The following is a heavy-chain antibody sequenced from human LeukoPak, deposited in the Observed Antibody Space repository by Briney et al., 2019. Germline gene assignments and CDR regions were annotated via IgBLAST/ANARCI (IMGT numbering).Heavy chain of an antibody. CDR2: ISSSSSTI. V-gene: IGHV3-48*04. J-gene: IGHJ4*02. CDR1: GFTFSSYS. D-gene: IGHD4-17*01. Sequence: GGSLRLSCAASGFTFSSYSMNWVRQAPGKGLEWVSYISSSSSTIYYADSVKGRFTISRDNAKNSLYLQMNSLRAEDTAIYYCARDDGDYAYYFDSWGQGALVTVSS. CDR3: ARDDGDYAYYFDS.